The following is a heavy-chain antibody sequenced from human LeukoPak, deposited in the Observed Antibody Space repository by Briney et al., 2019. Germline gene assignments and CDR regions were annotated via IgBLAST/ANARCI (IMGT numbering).Heavy chain of an antibody. CDR1: GGSISSYY. CDR2: IYYSGST. CDR3: ARHTAKLGAFDY. D-gene: IGHD1-26*01. V-gene: IGHV4-59*08. J-gene: IGHJ4*02. Sequence: PPETLSLTCTVSGGSISSYYWSWIRQPPGKGLEWIGYIYYSGSTNYNPSLKSRVTISVDTSKNQFSLKLSSVTAADTAEYYCARHTAKLGAFDYWGQGTLVTVSS.